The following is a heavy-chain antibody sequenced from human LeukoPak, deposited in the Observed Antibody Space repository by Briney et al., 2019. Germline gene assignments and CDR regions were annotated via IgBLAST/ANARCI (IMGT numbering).Heavy chain of an antibody. CDR3: ARDNSVGDYAWWFDP. CDR2: INPSGTTT. D-gene: IGHD1-26*01. V-gene: IGHV1-46*01. J-gene: IGHJ5*02. CDR1: GYTFTTYA. Sequence: ASVKVSCKASGYTFTTYAMNWVRQAPGQGLEWRGLINPSGTTTNYAQKFRGRVTMTRDLSTSTDYMELSSLRSDDTAVYFCARDNSVGDYAWWFDPWGQGTLVTVSS.